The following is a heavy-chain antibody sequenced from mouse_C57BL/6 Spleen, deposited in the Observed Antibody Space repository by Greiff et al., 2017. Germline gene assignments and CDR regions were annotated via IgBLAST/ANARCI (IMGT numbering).Heavy chain of an antibody. CDR2: IYWDDDK. V-gene: IGHV8-12*01. CDR1: GFSLSTSGMG. D-gene: IGHD1-1*01. Sequence: QVTLKVSGPGLLQSSQTLSLTCSFSGFSLSTSGMGVSWLRQPSGKGLEWLAHIYWDDDKRYHPSLKSRLTISKDTSRNQVFLKITSVDTADTATYFCARFITTVVAPFDYWGQGTTLTVSA. CDR3: ARFITTVVAPFDY. J-gene: IGHJ2*01.